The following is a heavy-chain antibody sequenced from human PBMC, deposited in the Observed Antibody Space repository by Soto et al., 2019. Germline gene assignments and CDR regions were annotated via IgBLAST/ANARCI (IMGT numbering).Heavy chain of an antibody. Sequence: QITLKESGPTLVKPTQTLTLTCTFSGFSLSTSGVGVGWIRQPPGKALEWLALIYWDDDKRYSPSLKSRLTITKDTSKIQVVLTMTNMDPVDTATYYCAHSKVAAEALALDYWGQGTLVTVSS. CDR1: GFSLSTSGVG. V-gene: IGHV2-5*02. CDR3: AHSKVAAEALALDY. J-gene: IGHJ4*02. D-gene: IGHD6-13*01. CDR2: IYWDDDK.